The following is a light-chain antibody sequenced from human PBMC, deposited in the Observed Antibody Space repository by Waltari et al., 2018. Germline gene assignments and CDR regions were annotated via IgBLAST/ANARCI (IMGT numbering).Light chain of an antibody. CDR1: SRDVGGYNY. J-gene: IGLJ1*01. Sequence: QSALTQPPSASGSPGQSVTISCTGTSRDVGGYNYVSWYQHHPGKAPKLMLTDVRKRPSGVPDRFSGSKSGNTASLTISGLQADDEADYYCLSYAGNDGYFFGTGTRVTVL. CDR3: LSYAGNDGYF. CDR2: DVR. V-gene: IGLV2-8*01.